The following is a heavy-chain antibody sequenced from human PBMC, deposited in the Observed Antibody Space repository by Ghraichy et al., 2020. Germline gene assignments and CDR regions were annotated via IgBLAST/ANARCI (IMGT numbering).Heavy chain of an antibody. Sequence: SETLSLTCAVSGGSISSGHWWSWVRQPPGKGLEWIGEINQRESPSYNPSLKSPVTISIDKSKNQFSLKLTSVTAADTAVYYCGRDPHSGVYPADSDYWGQGTLVFVSS. CDR2: INQRESP. D-gene: IGHD1-26*01. V-gene: IGHV4-4*02. CDR3: GRDPHSGVYPADSDY. J-gene: IGHJ4*02. CDR1: GGSISSGHW.